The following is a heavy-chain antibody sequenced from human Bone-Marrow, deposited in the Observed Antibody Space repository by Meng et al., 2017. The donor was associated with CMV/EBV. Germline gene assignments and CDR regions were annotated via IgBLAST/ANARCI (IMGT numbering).Heavy chain of an antibody. D-gene: IGHD6-6*01. Sequence: SETLSLTCTVSGYSISSGYYWGWIRQPPGKGLEWIGSIYHSGSTYYNPSLKSRVTISVDTSKNQFSLKLSSVTAADTAVYYCAREGNSSSSGLVYWGQGTLVAGSS. CDR1: GYSISSGYY. J-gene: IGHJ4*02. CDR2: IYHSGST. V-gene: IGHV4-38-2*02. CDR3: AREGNSSSSGLVY.